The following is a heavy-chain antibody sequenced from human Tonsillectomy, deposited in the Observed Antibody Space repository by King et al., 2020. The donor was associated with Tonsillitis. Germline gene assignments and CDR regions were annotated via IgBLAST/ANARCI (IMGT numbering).Heavy chain of an antibody. CDR1: GFTLSNYG. V-gene: IGHV3-30*02. CDR3: AKGLLGRGDY. J-gene: IGHJ4*02. D-gene: IGHD7-27*01. Sequence: VQLVESGGGVVPPGGSLRLSCAASGFTLSNYGMHWVRQAPGKGLEWVAFGRYDGSKKYYADSVKGRFTISRDNSKNTLYLQMNSLRAEDTAVYHCAKGLLGRGDYWGQGTLVTVSS. CDR2: GRYDGSKK.